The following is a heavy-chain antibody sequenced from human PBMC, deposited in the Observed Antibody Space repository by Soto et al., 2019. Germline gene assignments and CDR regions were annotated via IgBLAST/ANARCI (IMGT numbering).Heavy chain of an antibody. D-gene: IGHD6-13*01. CDR3: AKNEEIKGRGSSWYVGYYYYGMDV. Sequence: GGSLRLSCAASGFTFSSYAMSWVRQAPGKGLEWVSAISGSGGSTYYADSVKGRFTISRDNSKNTLYLQMNSLRAEDTAVYYCAKNEEIKGRGSSWYVGYYYYGMDVWGQGTTVTVSS. CDR1: GFTFSSYA. CDR2: ISGSGGST. J-gene: IGHJ6*02. V-gene: IGHV3-23*01.